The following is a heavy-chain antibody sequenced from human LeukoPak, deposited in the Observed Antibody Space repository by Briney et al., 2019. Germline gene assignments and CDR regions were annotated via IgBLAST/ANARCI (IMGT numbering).Heavy chain of an antibody. CDR3: ARVLTSGYDSGKYYFDY. V-gene: IGHV3-53*01. CDR1: GFTVSSNY. D-gene: IGHD3-22*01. CDR2: IYSGGST. J-gene: IGHJ4*02. Sequence: GGSLRLSCAASGFTVSSNYMSWVRQAPGKGLEWVSVIYSGGSTYYANSVQGRSTIPRDNSKNTMYHQKNSLKPEDTAVYDCARVLTSGYDSGKYYFDYWGQGTLVTVSS.